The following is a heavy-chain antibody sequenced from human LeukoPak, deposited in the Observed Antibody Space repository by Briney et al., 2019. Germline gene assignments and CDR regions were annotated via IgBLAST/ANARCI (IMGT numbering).Heavy chain of an antibody. J-gene: IGHJ4*02. CDR1: GGSISGYY. V-gene: IGHV4-39*01. Sequence: SETLSLTCTVSGGSISGYYWGWVRQPPGKGLEWIGSIYYGGRTYYNPSLKSRVTMPVDTSKNQFSLKLSSVTAADTAIYYCATSVTSSSGWYYGYWGQGSLVTVSS. D-gene: IGHD6-19*01. CDR2: IYYGGRT. CDR3: ATSVTSSSGWYYGY.